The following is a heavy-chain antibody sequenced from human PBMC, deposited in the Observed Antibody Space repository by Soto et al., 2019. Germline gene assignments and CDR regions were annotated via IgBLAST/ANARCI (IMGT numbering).Heavy chain of an antibody. V-gene: IGHV4-59*01. Sequence: PSETLSLTCTVSGGSISSYYWSCIRQPPGKGLEWIGYIYYSGSTNYNPSLKSRVTISVDTSKNQFSLKLSSVTAADTAVYYCARERGYDFWSGYLGHYYMDVWGKGTTVT. CDR2: IYYSGST. CDR1: GGSISSYY. D-gene: IGHD3-3*01. CDR3: ARERGYDFWSGYLGHYYMDV. J-gene: IGHJ6*03.